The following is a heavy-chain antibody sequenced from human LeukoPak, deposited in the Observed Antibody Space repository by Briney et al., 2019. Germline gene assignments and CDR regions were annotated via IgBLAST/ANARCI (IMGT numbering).Heavy chain of an antibody. J-gene: IGHJ4*02. CDR1: GFTFSTYD. D-gene: IGHD1-26*01. V-gene: IGHV3-48*01. CDR2: ISSSLTTI. CDR3: AAQLSGSHS. Sequence: GGSLRLSCAASGFTFSTYDMNWVRQAPGKGLEWVSYISSSLTTIYYADSVKGRFTISRDNAKNSLYLQMNSLRAEDTAVYYCAAQLSGSHSWGQGTLVTVSS.